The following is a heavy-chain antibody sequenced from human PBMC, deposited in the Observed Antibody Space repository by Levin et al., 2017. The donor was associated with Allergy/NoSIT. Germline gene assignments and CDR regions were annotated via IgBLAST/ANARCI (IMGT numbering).Heavy chain of an antibody. CDR1: GGSVSSSDYY. V-gene: IGHV4-39*01. CDR3: TRGGVYVWGSYRYQGDY. CDR2: ISYSGSA. J-gene: IGHJ4*02. D-gene: IGHD3-16*02. Sequence: GSLRLSCTVSGGSVSSSDYYWGWIRQPPGMGLEWIGAISYSGSAYYNPSLNSRVSISVDTSKNQFSLRLSCVTAADTAVYYCTRGGVYVWGSYRYQGDYWGQGTLVTVSS.